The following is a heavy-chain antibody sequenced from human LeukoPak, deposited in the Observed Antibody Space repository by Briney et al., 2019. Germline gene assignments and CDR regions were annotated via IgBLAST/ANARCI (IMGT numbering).Heavy chain of an antibody. V-gene: IGHV3-23*01. J-gene: IGHJ4*02. CDR2: IGATSGGT. CDR3: VKRSPYCFDY. Sequence: GGSLRLSCAASGFTFSNYAMSWVRQAPGKGLEWVSSIGATSGGTYYADSVKGRFTISRDNSKNTLYLQMNSLRAEDTAIYYCVKRSPYCFDYWGQGTLVTVSS. CDR1: GFTFSNYA. D-gene: IGHD2-8*02.